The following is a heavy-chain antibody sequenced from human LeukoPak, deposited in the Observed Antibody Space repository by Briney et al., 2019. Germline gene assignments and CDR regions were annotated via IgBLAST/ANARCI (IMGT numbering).Heavy chain of an antibody. V-gene: IGHV4-59*08. Sequence: SETLSLTCTFSGGSINGYYWSWIRHPPCKLLEWIRYIYYNGSASYNPPLKSRVTISVDTSKTQFSLKLSSVTAADTAVYYCARHWETSSWYVDYWGQGTLVTVS. J-gene: IGHJ4*02. D-gene: IGHD6-13*01. CDR2: IYYNGSA. CDR1: GGSINGYY. CDR3: ARHWETSSWYVDY.